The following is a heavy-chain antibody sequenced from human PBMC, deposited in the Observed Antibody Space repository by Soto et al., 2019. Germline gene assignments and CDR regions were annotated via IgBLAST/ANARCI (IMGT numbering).Heavy chain of an antibody. CDR3: ARDQNYGDAFDI. D-gene: IGHD1-7*01. Sequence: SETLSLTCTVSGVSISNYYWSWIRQPAGKGLEWIGRMYFTGNTNYNASLKSRVTMSVDTSKNQFSLKLSSVTAADTAVYYCARDQNYGDAFDIWGQGKMVT. CDR2: MYFTGNT. J-gene: IGHJ3*02. V-gene: IGHV4-4*07. CDR1: GVSISNYY.